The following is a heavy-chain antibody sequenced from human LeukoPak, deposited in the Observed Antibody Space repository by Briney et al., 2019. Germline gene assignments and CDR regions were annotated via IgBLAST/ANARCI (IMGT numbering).Heavy chain of an antibody. CDR1: GGSISSYY. D-gene: IGHD6-13*01. Sequence: SETLSLTCTVSGGSISSYYWSWIRQPAGKGLEWIGRIYTSGSINYNPSLKSRVTMSVDTSKNQFSLKLSSVTAADTAVYYCARGKTGSSSSRAQTIDYWGQGTLVTVSS. V-gene: IGHV4-4*07. CDR2: IYTSGSI. J-gene: IGHJ4*02. CDR3: ARGKTGSSSSRAQTIDY.